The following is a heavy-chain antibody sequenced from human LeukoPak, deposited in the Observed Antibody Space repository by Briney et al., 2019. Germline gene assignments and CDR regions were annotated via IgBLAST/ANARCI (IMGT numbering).Heavy chain of an antibody. CDR2: IYYSGST. Sequence: PSETLSLTCTVSGGSIISYYWSWIRQPPGKGLEWIGYIYYSGSTNYNPSLKSRVTISVDTSKNQFSLKLSSVTAADTAVYYCARGDAYYDFWSGYYTGWHFDYWGQGTLVTVSS. D-gene: IGHD3-3*01. CDR3: ARGDAYYDFWSGYYTGWHFDY. J-gene: IGHJ4*02. CDR1: GGSIISYY. V-gene: IGHV4-59*01.